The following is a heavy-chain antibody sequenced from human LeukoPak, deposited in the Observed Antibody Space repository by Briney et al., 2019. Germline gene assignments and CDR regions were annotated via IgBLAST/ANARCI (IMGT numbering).Heavy chain of an antibody. CDR2: ISVIGGST. J-gene: IGHJ6*02. Sequence: PGGSLRLSCAASGFTFSSYAMSWVRQAPGKGLEWVSSISVIGGSTYYADSVRGQFTISRDNSKNTLYLQMNSLRAEDTGVYHCAAAYFGMDQYYHGMDVWGQGTTVTVSS. D-gene: IGHD3-16*01. CDR1: GFTFSSYA. CDR3: AAAYFGMDQYYHGMDV. V-gene: IGHV3-23*01.